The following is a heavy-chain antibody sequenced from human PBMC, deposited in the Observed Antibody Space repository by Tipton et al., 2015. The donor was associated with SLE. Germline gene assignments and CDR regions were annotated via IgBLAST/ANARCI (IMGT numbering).Heavy chain of an antibody. CDR2: ISWNSGAK. Sequence: SLRLSCAASGFTFHDYAMHWVRQGPGKGLEWVSGISWNSGAKGYADSVRGRFTISRDNAKNSLYLQMNSLRAEDTALYYCTKDQSSGDYYSYAMDVWGQGTTVTVSS. J-gene: IGHJ6*02. D-gene: IGHD3-16*01. CDR1: GFTFHDYA. CDR3: TKDQSSGDYYSYAMDV. V-gene: IGHV3-9*01.